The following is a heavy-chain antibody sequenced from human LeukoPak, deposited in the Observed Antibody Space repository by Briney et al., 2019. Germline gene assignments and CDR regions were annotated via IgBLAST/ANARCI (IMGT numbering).Heavy chain of an antibody. J-gene: IGHJ3*02. D-gene: IGHD3-22*01. CDR3: SRVRFDYYDSSGSYDAFDI. Sequence: GGSLRLSCAASGFTFSNYCMHWVRQAPGKGLVWVSRINSDGSSTSYADSVKGRFTISRDNAKNTLYLQMNSLRAEDTAVDYCSRVRFDYYDSSGSYDAFDIWGQGTMVTVSS. CDR1: GFTFSNYC. V-gene: IGHV3-74*01. CDR2: INSDGSST.